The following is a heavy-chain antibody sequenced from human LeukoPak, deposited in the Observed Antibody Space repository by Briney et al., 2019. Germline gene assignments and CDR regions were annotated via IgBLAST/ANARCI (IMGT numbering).Heavy chain of an antibody. V-gene: IGHV3-15*01. Sequence: SGGSLRLSCAASGFTFSNAWMSWVRQAPGKGLEWVGRIKSKTDGGTTDYAAPVKGRFTISRDDSKNTLYLQMNSLKTEDTAVYYCTTGWTGGSPDYWGQGTLVTVSS. CDR2: IKSKTDGGTT. CDR1: GFTFSNAW. CDR3: TTGWTGGSPDY. J-gene: IGHJ4*02. D-gene: IGHD2-15*01.